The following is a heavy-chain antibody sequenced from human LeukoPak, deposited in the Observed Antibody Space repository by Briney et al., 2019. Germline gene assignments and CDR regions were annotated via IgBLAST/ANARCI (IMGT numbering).Heavy chain of an antibody. Sequence: GGSLRLSCAASGFTVSSNYMSWVRQAPGKGLEWVSVIQNGGSTFYVDSVKGRFDISRDNSKNTVYLQMNSLRAEDTAVYYCARSGPFYGMDVWGRGTTVTVSS. CDR1: GFTVSSNY. V-gene: IGHV3-53*01. J-gene: IGHJ6*02. D-gene: IGHD3-10*01. CDR2: IQNGGST. CDR3: ARSGPFYGMDV.